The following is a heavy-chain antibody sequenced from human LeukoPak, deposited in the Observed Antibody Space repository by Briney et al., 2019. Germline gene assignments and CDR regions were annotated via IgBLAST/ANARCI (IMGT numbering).Heavy chain of an antibody. CDR3: ARAAYSINWYLDY. D-gene: IGHD6-13*01. Sequence: KPSQTLSLTCTVSGGSISRGDYYWSWIRQSPGKGLEWIGYIYHSGSTYYNPSLKSQVTISVDTSKNQFSLKLSSVTAADTAVYYCARAAYSINWYLDYWGQGTLVTVSS. J-gene: IGHJ4*02. CDR1: GGSISRGDYY. V-gene: IGHV4-30-4*01. CDR2: IYHSGST.